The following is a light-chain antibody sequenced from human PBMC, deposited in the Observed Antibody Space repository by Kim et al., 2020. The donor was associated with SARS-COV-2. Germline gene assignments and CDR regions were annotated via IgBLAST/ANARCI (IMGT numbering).Light chain of an antibody. CDR1: TSNIGRNY. V-gene: IGLV1-47*01. Sequence: QSVLTQAPSASGTPGQGVTISCSGSTSNIGRNYVYWYQQLSGAAPKLVIYRSNQRPSGVPDRFSGSESGTSASLAISGLRSGDEADYYCAAWDDSLSGVIFGGGTQLTVL. J-gene: IGLJ2*01. CDR2: RSN. CDR3: AAWDDSLSGVI.